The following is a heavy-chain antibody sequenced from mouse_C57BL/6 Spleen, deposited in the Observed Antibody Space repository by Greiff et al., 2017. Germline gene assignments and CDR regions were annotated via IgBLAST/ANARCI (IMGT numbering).Heavy chain of an antibody. CDR2: ISSGGDYI. V-gene: IGHV5-9-1*02. CDR3: TRGGGYGNSYFDY. D-gene: IGHD2-1*01. Sequence: EVKLMESGEGLVKPGGSLKLSCAASGFTFSSYAMSWVRQTPEKRLEWVAYISSGGDYIYYADTVKGRFTISRDNARNTLYLQMSSLKSEDTAMYYCTRGGGYGNSYFDYWGQGTTLTVSS. CDR1: GFTFSSYA. J-gene: IGHJ2*01.